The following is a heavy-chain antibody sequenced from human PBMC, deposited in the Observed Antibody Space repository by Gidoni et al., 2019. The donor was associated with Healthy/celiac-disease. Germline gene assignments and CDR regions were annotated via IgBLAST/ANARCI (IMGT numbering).Heavy chain of an antibody. CDR2: ST. J-gene: IGHJ4*02. V-gene: IGHV4-31*02. CDR3: ARQGWGSIDY. Sequence: STYYNPSLKSRVTISVDTSKNQFSLKLSSVTAADTAVYYCARQGWGSIDYWGQGTLVTVSS. D-gene: IGHD7-27*01.